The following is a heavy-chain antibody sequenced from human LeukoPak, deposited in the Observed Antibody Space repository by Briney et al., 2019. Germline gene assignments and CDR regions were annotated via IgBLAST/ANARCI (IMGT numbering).Heavy chain of an antibody. V-gene: IGHV4-34*01. J-gene: IGHJ4*02. CDR3: ARRGGWDADY. D-gene: IGHD6-19*01. CDR2: INHSGST. Sequence: SETLSLTCAVYGGSFSGYYWSWIRQPPGKGLEWIGEINHSGSTNYNPSLKSRVTISVDTSKNQFSLKLSSVTAADTAVYYCARRGGWDADYWGQGTLVTVSS. CDR1: GGSFSGYY.